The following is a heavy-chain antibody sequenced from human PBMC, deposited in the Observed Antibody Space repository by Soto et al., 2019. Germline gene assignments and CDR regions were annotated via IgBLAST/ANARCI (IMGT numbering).Heavy chain of an antibody. CDR1: GGSFSGYS. V-gene: IGHV4-34*01. CDR2: INHSGSI. J-gene: IGHJ3*01. Sequence: QVQLQQWGAGLLKPSETLSLTCGVYGGSFSGYSWSWIRQPPGKGLEWIGEINHSGSIYYNPSLQSRVTISGETSNNSFSLILTSVTAADTAIYYCARNRAFGVWGQGTRVTVSS. CDR3: ARNRAFGV.